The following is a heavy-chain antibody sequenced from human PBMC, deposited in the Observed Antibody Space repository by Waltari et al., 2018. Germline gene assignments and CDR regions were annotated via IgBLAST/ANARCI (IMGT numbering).Heavy chain of an antibody. CDR1: GGTFSSYA. D-gene: IGHD1-1*01. CDR3: ASSEPTGTPVGYTFDI. J-gene: IGHJ3*02. V-gene: IGHV1-69*01. CDR2: IIPIFGTA. Sequence: QVQLVQSGAEVKKPGSSVTVSCKASGGTFSSYAISWLRQAPGQGLEWMGGIIPIFGTANYAQKFQGRVTITADESTSTAYMELRSLRSEDTAVYYCASSEPTGTPVGYTFDIWGQGTMVTVSS.